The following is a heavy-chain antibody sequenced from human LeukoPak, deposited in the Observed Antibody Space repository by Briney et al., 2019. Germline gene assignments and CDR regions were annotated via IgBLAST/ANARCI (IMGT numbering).Heavy chain of an antibody. CDR1: GGSINNYY. Sequence: SDTLSLTCTVSGGSINNYYWSWIRQPPGKGLEWIGYIYYSGSTNYNPSLKSRVTISVDTSKNQFSLRLSSVTAADTAVYYCARVTGYVMEDYFDYWGQGTLVTVSS. J-gene: IGHJ4*02. CDR3: ARVTGYVMEDYFDY. D-gene: IGHD6-13*01. V-gene: IGHV4-59*07. CDR2: IYYSGST.